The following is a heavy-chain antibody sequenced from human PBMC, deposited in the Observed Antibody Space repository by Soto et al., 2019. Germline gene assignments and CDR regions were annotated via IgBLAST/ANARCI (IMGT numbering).Heavy chain of an antibody. CDR3: AREENCSDGICYSEYFQR. J-gene: IGHJ1*01. V-gene: IGHV1-46*01. CDR2: VNPSGGST. CDR1: GYIFTAYS. Sequence: QVQLVQSGAEVKKPGASVKVSCKASGYIFTAYSMHWVRQAPGQGLEWMGVVNPSGGSTYYAQKFQGRITMTRDTSTSTVYMDLSSLTSEDTAVYYCAREENCSDGICYSEYFQRWGQGTLVTVSS. D-gene: IGHD2-15*01.